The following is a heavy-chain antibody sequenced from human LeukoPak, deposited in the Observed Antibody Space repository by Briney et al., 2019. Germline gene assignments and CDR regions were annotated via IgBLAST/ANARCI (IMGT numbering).Heavy chain of an antibody. CDR1: GFTFSSYS. D-gene: IGHD3-3*01. Sequence: GGSLRLSCAAPGFTFSSYSMNWVRQAPGKGLEWVSSISSSSSYIYYADSVKGRFTISRDNAKNSLYLQMNSLRAEDTAVYYCARDGSYYDFWSGYGMDVWGQGTTVTVSS. V-gene: IGHV3-21*01. CDR3: ARDGSYYDFWSGYGMDV. J-gene: IGHJ6*02. CDR2: ISSSSSYI.